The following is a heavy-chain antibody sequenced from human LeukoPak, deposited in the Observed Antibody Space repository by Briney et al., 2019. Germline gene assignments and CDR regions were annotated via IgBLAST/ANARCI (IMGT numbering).Heavy chain of an antibody. CDR1: GFTFSDYY. D-gene: IGHD6-19*01. J-gene: IGHJ5*02. CDR3: ARDLSPYFSIAVAGGNWFDP. Sequence: PGGSLRLSCAASGFTFSDYYMSWIRQAPGKGLEWVSYISSSGSTIYYADSVKGRFTISRDNAKNSLYLQMNSLRAEDTAVYYCARDLSPYFSIAVAGGNWFDPWGQGTLVTVSS. V-gene: IGHV3-11*01. CDR2: ISSSGSTI.